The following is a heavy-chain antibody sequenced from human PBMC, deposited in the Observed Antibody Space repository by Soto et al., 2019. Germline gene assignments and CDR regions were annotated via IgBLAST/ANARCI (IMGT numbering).Heavy chain of an antibody. CDR1: GDSVSSNSDS. J-gene: IGHJ5*02. Sequence: PSQTLSLTCVISGDSVSSNSDSWNWIRQSPSRGLEWLGRTYYRSKWYNDYAVSVKSRITINPDTSKNQFSLQLNSVTPGDTAVYYCARDPHFDGSSSFGSLGNWFDPWGQGTLVTVS. D-gene: IGHD6-6*01. CDR3: ARDPHFDGSSSFGSLGNWFDP. V-gene: IGHV6-1*01. CDR2: TYYRSKWYN.